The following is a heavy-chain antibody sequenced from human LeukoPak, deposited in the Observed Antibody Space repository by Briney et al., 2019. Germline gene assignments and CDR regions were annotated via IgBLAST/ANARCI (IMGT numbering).Heavy chain of an antibody. CDR2: INHSGST. D-gene: IGHD3-3*01. V-gene: IGHV4-34*01. CDR3: ALTPYDFWSGYFFDY. Sequence: PSETLSLTCAVYGGSFSGYYWSWIRQPPGKGLEWIGKINHSGSTNYNPSLKSRVTISVDTSKNQFSLKLSSVTAADTAVYYCALTPYDFWSGYFFDYWGQGTLVTVSS. J-gene: IGHJ4*02. CDR1: GGSFSGYY.